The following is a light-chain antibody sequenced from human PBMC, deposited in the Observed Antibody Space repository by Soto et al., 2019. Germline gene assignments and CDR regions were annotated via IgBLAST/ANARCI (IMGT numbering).Light chain of an antibody. CDR3: QSFDTSLTNSYV. CDR1: SSKIGAGYD. J-gene: IGLJ1*01. CDR2: GNT. V-gene: IGLV1-40*01. Sequence: QSVLTQPPSVSGAPGQRVTISCTGSSSKIGAGYDVHWYQQLPGAAPKLLIYGNTNRPSVVPDRFSGSKSGTSASLAITGLQAEDEGDYYCQSFDTSLTNSYVFGTGTKVTVL.